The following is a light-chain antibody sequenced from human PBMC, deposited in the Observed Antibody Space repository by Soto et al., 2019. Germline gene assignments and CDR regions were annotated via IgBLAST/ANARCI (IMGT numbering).Light chain of an antibody. J-gene: IGLJ2*01. CDR2: EVS. V-gene: IGLV2-14*01. CDR3: GSYTSRSTVI. CDR1: SSDVGGYKY. Sequence: QSALTQPASVSGSPGQSVTISCTGTSSDVGGYKYVSWYQQHPGKAPKLMIYEVSNRPSGVSNRFSGSKSGNTASLTISGLEAEDEADYYCGSYTSRSTVIFGGGTKVTVL.